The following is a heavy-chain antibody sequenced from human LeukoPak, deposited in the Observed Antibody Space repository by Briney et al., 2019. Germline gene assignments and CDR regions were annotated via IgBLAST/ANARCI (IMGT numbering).Heavy chain of an antibody. CDR3: ARTLSPAGRSSWYRGYNWFDP. V-gene: IGHV4-61*02. CDR2: IYTSGST. D-gene: IGHD6-13*01. CDR1: GGSISSGSYY. J-gene: IGHJ5*02. Sequence: SETLSLTCTVSGGSISSGSYYWSWIRQPAGKGLEWIGRIYTSGSTNYNPSLKSRVTISVDTSKNQFSLKLSSVTAADTAVYYCARTLSPAGRSSWYRGYNWFDPWGQGTLVTVSS.